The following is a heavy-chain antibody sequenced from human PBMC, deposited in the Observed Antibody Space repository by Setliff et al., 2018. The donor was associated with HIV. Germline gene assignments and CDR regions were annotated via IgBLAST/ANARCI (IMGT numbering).Heavy chain of an antibody. D-gene: IGHD3-22*01. Sequence: GASVKVSCKTSGYDFRRYGIAWVRQVPGHGLEWMGWISPQNGKTKYAQKFQGRVTITADKSTSTAYMELRSLRSEDTAVYYCARSLLGVRGYPTPSWYFDLWGRGTLVTVSS. CDR3: ARSLLGVRGYPTPSWYFDL. V-gene: IGHV1-18*01. J-gene: IGHJ2*01. CDR2: ISPQNGKT. CDR1: GYDFRRYG.